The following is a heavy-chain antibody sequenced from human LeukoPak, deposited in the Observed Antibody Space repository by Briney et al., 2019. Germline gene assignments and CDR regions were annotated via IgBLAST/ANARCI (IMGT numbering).Heavy chain of an antibody. Sequence: GGSLRLSCAASGFTFSSYSMNWVRQAPGKGLEWVSSINSDSNYIYYADSVKGRFTISRDAKNSLYLQMNSLRAEDTAVYYCARDLMGIAYRGAFYYWGQGTLVTVSS. V-gene: IGHV3-21*04. CDR1: GFTFSSYS. CDR2: INSDSNYI. CDR3: ARDLMGIAYRGAFYY. J-gene: IGHJ4*02. D-gene: IGHD6-13*01.